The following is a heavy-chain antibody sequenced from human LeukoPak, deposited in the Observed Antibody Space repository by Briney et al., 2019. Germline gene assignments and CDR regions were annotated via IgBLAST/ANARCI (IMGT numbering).Heavy chain of an antibody. Sequence: GGSLRLSCAASGFTFSSYGMHWVRQAPGKGLEWVAFIRYDESSKFYADSVKARFTISRDDSENTLYLQMNSLRAEDTAVYYCARGTQFGSTHWFDPWGQGTLVTVSS. J-gene: IGHJ5*02. D-gene: IGHD3-16*01. CDR3: ARGTQFGSTHWFDP. CDR2: IRYDESSK. CDR1: GFTFSSYG. V-gene: IGHV3-30*02.